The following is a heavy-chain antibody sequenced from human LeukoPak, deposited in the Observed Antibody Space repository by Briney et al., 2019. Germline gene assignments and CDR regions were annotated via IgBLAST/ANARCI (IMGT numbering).Heavy chain of an antibody. CDR3: ARPDYGASGDY. CDR2: ISYDGSNK. CDR1: GFTFSSYA. Sequence: SGGSLRLSCTASGFTFSSYAMHWVRQAPGKGLEWVAVISYDGSNKYYTDSVKGRFTISRDDSKNTLYLQMNSLKAEDTAVYYCARPDYGASGDYWGQGTLVTVSS. V-gene: IGHV3-30-3*01. D-gene: IGHD4-17*01. J-gene: IGHJ4*02.